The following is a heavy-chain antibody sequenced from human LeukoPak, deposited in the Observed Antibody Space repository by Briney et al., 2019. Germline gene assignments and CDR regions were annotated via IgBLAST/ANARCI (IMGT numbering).Heavy chain of an antibody. D-gene: IGHD5-24*01. CDR3: ARESGDGYKAY. J-gene: IGHJ4*02. CDR1: GFTFSSYA. Sequence: GGSLRLSCAASGFTFSSYAMSWVRRAPGKGLEWVSAISGSGGSTYYADSVKGRFTISRDNAKNSLYLQMNSLRAEDTAVYYCARESGDGYKAYWGQGTPVTVSS. V-gene: IGHV3-23*01. CDR2: ISGSGGST.